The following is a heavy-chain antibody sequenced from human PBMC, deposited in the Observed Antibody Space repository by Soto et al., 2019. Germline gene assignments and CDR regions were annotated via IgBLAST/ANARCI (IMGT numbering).Heavy chain of an antibody. D-gene: IGHD1-26*01. V-gene: IGHV3-48*01. CDR2: ISSSSSTI. J-gene: IGHJ4*02. CDR1: GFTFSSYS. Sequence: PGGSLRLSCAASGFTFSSYSMNWVRQAPGKGLEWVSYISSSSSTIYYADSVKGRFTISRDNAKNSLYLQMNSLRAEDTAVYYCARGVSGSYYNQNQDTEFDYWGQGTLVTVSS. CDR3: ARGVSGSYYNQNQDTEFDY.